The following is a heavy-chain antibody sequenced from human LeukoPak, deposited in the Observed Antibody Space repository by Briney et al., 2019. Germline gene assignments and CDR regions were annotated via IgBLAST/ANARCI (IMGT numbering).Heavy chain of an antibody. Sequence: GGSLRLSCVASGFXFSSYGMHWVRQAPGKGLEWLAVIWYDGSNKYYADSVKGRFTISRDNSKNTLYLQMNSLRAEDTAVYYCARERCGGDCYADYWGQGTLVTVSS. CDR2: IWYDGSNK. V-gene: IGHV3-33*01. D-gene: IGHD2-21*02. J-gene: IGHJ4*02. CDR1: GFXFSSYG. CDR3: ARERCGGDCYADY.